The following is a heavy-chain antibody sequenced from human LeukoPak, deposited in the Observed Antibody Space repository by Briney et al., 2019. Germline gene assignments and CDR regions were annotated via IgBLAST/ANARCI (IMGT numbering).Heavy chain of an antibody. CDR2: ISAYNCNK. D-gene: IGHD3-10*01. Sequence: ASVKVSCKASGYTFTSYGMSWVRQAPGQGLECVGCISAYNCNKNYAQELQGRVTITTDTSTSPPHMQLRSLRSDYTAVYYCARGGPHYYGSGSYLLWRQGTLVSVRS. J-gene: IGHJ4*02. CDR3: ARGGPHYYGSGSYLL. CDR1: GYTFTSYG. V-gene: IGHV1-18*01.